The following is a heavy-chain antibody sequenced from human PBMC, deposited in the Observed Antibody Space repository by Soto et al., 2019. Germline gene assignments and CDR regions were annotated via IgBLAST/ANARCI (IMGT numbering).Heavy chain of an antibody. D-gene: IGHD6-25*01. CDR3: VRAPEQRPFDY. CDR1: GFTLSDNW. CDR2: TNSDGSSV. J-gene: IGHJ4*02. V-gene: IGHV3-74*03. Sequence: PGGSLRLSCAASGFTLSDNWIHWVRRAPGKGLVWVSRTNSDGSSVTYADSVKGRFTLSRDNAKNTWFLQMDSLRVEDTAMYYCVRAPEQRPFDYWGQGTLVTVPS.